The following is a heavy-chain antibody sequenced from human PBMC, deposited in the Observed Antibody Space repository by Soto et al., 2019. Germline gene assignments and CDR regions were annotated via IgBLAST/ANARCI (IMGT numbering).Heavy chain of an antibody. D-gene: IGHD5-18*01. CDR1: GFTFSSYA. CDR3: ARDHHTAMVQDV. V-gene: IGHV3-64*04. CDR2: ISSNGGST. Sequence: PGGSLRLSCSASGFTFSSYAMHWVRQAPGKGLEYVSAISSNGGSTYYADSVKGRFTISRDNSKNTLYLQMNSLRAEDTAVYYCARDHHTAMVQDVWGQGTTVTVSS. J-gene: IGHJ6*02.